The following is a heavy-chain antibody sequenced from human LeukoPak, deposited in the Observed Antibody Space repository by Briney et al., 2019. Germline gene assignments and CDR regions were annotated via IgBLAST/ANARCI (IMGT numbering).Heavy chain of an antibody. CDR2: ISGDGGST. CDR3: AKTYTNYYDSSEFGY. Sequence: PGGSLRLSCAASGFTFDDYAMHWVRQAPGKGLEWVSLISGDGGSTYYADSVKGRFTISRDNSKNSLYLQMNSLRTEDTALYYCAKTYTNYYDSSEFGYWGQGTLVTVSS. D-gene: IGHD3-22*01. V-gene: IGHV3-43*02. CDR1: GFTFDDYA. J-gene: IGHJ4*02.